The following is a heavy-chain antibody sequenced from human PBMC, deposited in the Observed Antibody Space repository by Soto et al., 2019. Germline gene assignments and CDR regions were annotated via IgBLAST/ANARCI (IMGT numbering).Heavy chain of an antibody. CDR1: GGSFSGYY. J-gene: IGHJ4*02. Sequence: ASETLSLTCAVYGGSFSGYYWSWIRQPPGKGLEWIGEINHSGSTNYNPSLKSRVTISVDTSKNQFSLKLSSVTAADTAVYYCARGRTGTRLTPPTYWGQGTLVTVSS. V-gene: IGHV4-34*01. D-gene: IGHD3-9*01. CDR3: ARGRTGTRLTPPTY. CDR2: INHSGST.